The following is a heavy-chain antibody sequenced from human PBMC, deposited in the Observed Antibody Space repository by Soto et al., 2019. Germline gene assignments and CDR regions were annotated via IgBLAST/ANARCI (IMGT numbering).Heavy chain of an antibody. CDR3: ARHKITIFGTTYYYGMDV. Sequence: PSETLSLTCTVSGGSISSSSYYWGWIRQPPGKGLEWIGSIYYSGSTYYNPSLRSRVTISVDTSKNQFSLKLSSVTAADTAVYYCARHKITIFGTTYYYGMDVWGQGTTVTVSS. CDR1: GGSISSSSYY. V-gene: IGHV4-39*01. CDR2: IYYSGST. D-gene: IGHD3-3*01. J-gene: IGHJ6*02.